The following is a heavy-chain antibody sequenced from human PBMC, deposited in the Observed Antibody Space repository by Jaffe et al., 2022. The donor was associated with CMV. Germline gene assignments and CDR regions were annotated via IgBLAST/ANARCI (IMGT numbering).Heavy chain of an antibody. CDR3: ARHHPGYNYGPLDY. D-gene: IGHD5-18*01. CDR1: GDSISRSGDY. J-gene: IGHJ4*02. V-gene: IGHV4-39*01. Sequence: QLQLQESGPGLVNPSETLSLTCTVSGDSISRSGDYWGWVRQPPGQRPEWIGTIFYSGTTYYKPSLRSRVTISIDTSKNQFSLKLSSVTAADSAMYYCARHHPGYNYGPLDYWGQGTLVTVSS. CDR2: IFYSGTT.